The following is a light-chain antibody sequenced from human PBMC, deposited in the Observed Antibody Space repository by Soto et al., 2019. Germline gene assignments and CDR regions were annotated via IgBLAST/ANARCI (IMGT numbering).Light chain of an antibody. J-gene: IGLJ1*01. Sequence: QSVLTQPPSASGAPGQRVTISCTGSSSNIGAGYNVHWYQQLPGTAPKLLISGNTNRPSGVPDRFSGSKSGTSASLAITGLQAEDEADYYCQSYDDSLNVDVFGTGTQLTVL. CDR3: QSYDDSLNVDV. CDR1: SSNIGAGYN. V-gene: IGLV1-40*01. CDR2: GNT.